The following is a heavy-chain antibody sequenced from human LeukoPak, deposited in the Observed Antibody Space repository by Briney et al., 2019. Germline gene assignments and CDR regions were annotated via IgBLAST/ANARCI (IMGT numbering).Heavy chain of an antibody. Sequence: GPTLVNPTQTLTLTCTFSGCSLSTSGVGVGLIRQPPGKALEWLAVSYWDDDKRHSPSLKSRRTITKDTSKNQVVLTMPNMDPVDTATYYCAHKEYYALGSLGDSFDYWGQGTLVTVSS. D-gene: IGHD3-10*01. CDR1: GCSLSTSGVG. V-gene: IGHV2-5*02. CDR3: AHKEYYALGSLGDSFDY. J-gene: IGHJ4*02. CDR2: SYWDDDK.